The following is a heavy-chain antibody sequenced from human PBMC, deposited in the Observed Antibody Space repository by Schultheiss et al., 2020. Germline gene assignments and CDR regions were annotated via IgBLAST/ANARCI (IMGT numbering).Heavy chain of an antibody. Sequence: GGSLRLSRAASGFNFNSYDMHWVRQAPGKGLEWVAVISYDGSDKYYADSVRGRFTISRDNSKNTLYLQMNSLRAEDTAVYYCASRFIAAAGTMVPYWGQGTLVTVSS. D-gene: IGHD6-13*01. CDR1: GFNFNSYD. CDR2: ISYDGSDK. CDR3: ASRFIAAAGTMVPY. J-gene: IGHJ4*02. V-gene: IGHV3-30*03.